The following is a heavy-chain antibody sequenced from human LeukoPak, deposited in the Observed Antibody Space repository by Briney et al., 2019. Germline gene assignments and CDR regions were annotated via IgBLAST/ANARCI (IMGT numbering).Heavy chain of an antibody. V-gene: IGHV4-4*02. D-gene: IGHD3-9*01. CDR3: GKTDIYFNPIDY. Sequence: SETLSLTCAVSGVSISSSEWWIWVRQPPGQGMEWIGEIHRDARTRYNPSLKSRVTMSMDYSKNQFSLSVTSVTAADTAIYYCGKTDIYFNPIDYWGPGSLVTVSS. J-gene: IGHJ4*02. CDR1: GVSISSSEW. CDR2: IHRDART.